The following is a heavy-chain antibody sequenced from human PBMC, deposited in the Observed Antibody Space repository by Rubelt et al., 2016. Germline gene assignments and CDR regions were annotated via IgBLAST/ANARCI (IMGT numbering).Heavy chain of an antibody. CDR1: GYSISSSSYY. CDR3: ARTYSSGWDY. D-gene: IGHD6-19*01. J-gene: IGHJ4*02. V-gene: IGHV4-39*01. CDR2: IYYGGST. Sequence: QVQLQESGPGLVKPSETLSLTCTVSGYSISSSSYYWGWIRQPPGKGLEWIGSIYYGGSTYYNPSLKSRVTISVDTSKNQCSLKLSSVTAADTAVCYCARTYSSGWDYWGQGTLVTVSS.